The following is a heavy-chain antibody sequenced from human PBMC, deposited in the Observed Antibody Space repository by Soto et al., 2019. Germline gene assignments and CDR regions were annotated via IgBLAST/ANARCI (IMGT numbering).Heavy chain of an antibody. J-gene: IGHJ3*02. D-gene: IGHD2-15*01. V-gene: IGHV3-21*01. CDR3: ARVAYCSGGSCDGHAFVI. CDR1: GFTFSSYS. CDR2: ISSSSSYI. Sequence: LRLSCAASGFTFSSYSMNWVRQAPGKGLEWVSSISSSSSYIYYADSVKGRFTISRDNAKNSLYLQMNSLRAEDTAVYYCARVAYCSGGSCDGHAFVIWGPGTIVTV.